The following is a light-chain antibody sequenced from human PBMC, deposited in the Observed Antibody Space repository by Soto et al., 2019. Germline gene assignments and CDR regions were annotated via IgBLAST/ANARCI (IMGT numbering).Light chain of an antibody. Sequence: QSVLTQPRSVSGSPGQSVTISCTGTSSDVGRYNYVSWYQQHPGRAPKLMIYDVTKRPSGVPDRFSGSKSGNTASLTISGLLAEDEADYSCCSYAGSYSLLFGGGTKVTVL. J-gene: IGLJ2*01. V-gene: IGLV2-11*01. CDR3: CSYAGSYSLL. CDR2: DVT. CDR1: SSDVGRYNY.